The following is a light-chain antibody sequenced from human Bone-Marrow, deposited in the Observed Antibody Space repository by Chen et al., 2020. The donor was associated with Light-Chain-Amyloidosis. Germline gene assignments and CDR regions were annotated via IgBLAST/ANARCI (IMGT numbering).Light chain of an antibody. V-gene: IGLV2-14*01. Sequence: QSPLPQPASVSGSPGQSITISCTGTSSDVDGDNHVSWYQQHPDKAPKLMIYEVTNRPSWVPDRFSGSKSDNTASLTISGLQTEDEADYFCSSYTITNTLVFGSGTRVTVL. CDR1: SSDVDGDNH. CDR2: EVT. J-gene: IGLJ1*01. CDR3: SSYTITNTLV.